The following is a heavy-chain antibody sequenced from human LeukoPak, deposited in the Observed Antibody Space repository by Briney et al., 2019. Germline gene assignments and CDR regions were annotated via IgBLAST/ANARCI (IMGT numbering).Heavy chain of an antibody. CDR1: GFTFSSYS. D-gene: IGHD6-13*01. J-gene: IGHJ4*02. Sequence: GGSLRLSCAASGFTFSSYSMNWVRQAPGKGLQWVSSISSSSSYIYYADSMKGRFTISRDNAKNSLYLQMSSLRAEDTAVYYCAKMRQLVLGNDYWGQGTLVTVSS. V-gene: IGHV3-21*04. CDR2: ISSSSSYI. CDR3: AKMRQLVLGNDY.